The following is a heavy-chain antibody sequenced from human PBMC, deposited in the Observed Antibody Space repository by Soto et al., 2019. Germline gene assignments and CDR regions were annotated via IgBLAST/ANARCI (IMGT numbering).Heavy chain of an antibody. CDR2: IYYSGNT. Sequence: QVQLQESGPGLVKASQTLSLTCTVSGGSISSGSYYWSWIRQHPGKGLEWIGYIYYSGNTYYNPSLESRVVISVDTSKNQFSLKLSSVTAADTAVYYCARDLSVTRSHYYMDVWGQGTTVTVSS. CDR3: ARDLSVTRSHYYMDV. D-gene: IGHD2-2*01. CDR1: GGSISSGSYY. J-gene: IGHJ6*02. V-gene: IGHV4-31*03.